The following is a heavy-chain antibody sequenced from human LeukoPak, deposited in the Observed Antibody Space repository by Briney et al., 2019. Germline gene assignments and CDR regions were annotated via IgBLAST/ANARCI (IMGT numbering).Heavy chain of an antibody. Sequence: SETLSLTCIVSGGSISTSAYYWGWIRQPPGEGLQWIGSIYYSGNTYYNSSLKSRVTISVDTSTSQFSLRLSSVTAADTAVYYCARVGEDYDLGFDYWGQGTLVTVSS. CDR1: GGSISTSAYY. V-gene: IGHV4-39*07. J-gene: IGHJ4*02. CDR2: IYYSGNT. D-gene: IGHD3-3*01. CDR3: ARVGEDYDLGFDY.